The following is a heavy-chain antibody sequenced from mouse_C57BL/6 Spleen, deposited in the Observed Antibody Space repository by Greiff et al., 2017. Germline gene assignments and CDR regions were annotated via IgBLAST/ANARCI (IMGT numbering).Heavy chain of an antibody. Sequence: EVKLLESGPGLVKPSQSLSLTCSVTGYSITSGYYWNWIRQFPGNKLEWMGYISYDGSNNYNPSLKNRISITRDTSKNQFFLKLNSVTTEDTATYYCAREVKLTHYFDYWGQGTTLTVSS. CDR1: GYSITSGYY. D-gene: IGHD1-1*01. CDR3: AREVKLTHYFDY. CDR2: ISYDGSN. V-gene: IGHV3-6*01. J-gene: IGHJ2*01.